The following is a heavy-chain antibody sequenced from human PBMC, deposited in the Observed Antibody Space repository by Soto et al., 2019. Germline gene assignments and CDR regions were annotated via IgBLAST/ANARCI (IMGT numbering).Heavy chain of an antibody. CDR1: GGSISSSSYY. CDR3: ARSEYSGYDPEANDY. D-gene: IGHD5-12*01. V-gene: IGHV4-39*01. CDR2: IYYSGST. J-gene: IGHJ4*02. Sequence: SETLSLTCTVSGGSISSSSYYWGWIRQPPGKGLEWIGSIYYSGSTYYNPSLKSRVTISVDTSKNQFSLKLSSVTAADTAVYYCARSEYSGYDPEANDYWGQGTLVTVSS.